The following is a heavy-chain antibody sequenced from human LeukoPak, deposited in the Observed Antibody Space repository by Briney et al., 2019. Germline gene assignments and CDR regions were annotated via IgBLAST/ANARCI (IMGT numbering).Heavy chain of an antibody. Sequence: ASVKVSCKVSGYTLTELSMHWVRQAPGKGLEWMGGFDPEDGETIYAQKFQGRVTMTEDPSPDTAYMELSSLRSEDTAVYYCATTRSTPLDIVLWGWGQGTLVTVSS. CDR2: FDPEDGET. J-gene: IGHJ4*02. CDR1: GYTLTELS. CDR3: ATTRSTPLDIVLWG. V-gene: IGHV1-24*01. D-gene: IGHD2-8*01.